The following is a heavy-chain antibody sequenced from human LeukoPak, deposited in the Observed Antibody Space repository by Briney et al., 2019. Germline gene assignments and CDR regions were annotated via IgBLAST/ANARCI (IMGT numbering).Heavy chain of an antibody. D-gene: IGHD5-12*01. CDR1: GGTFSSYA. Sequence: SVKVSCKASGGTFSSYAISWVRLAPGPGLEWMGGIIPIFGTANYAQKFQGRVTITADESTSTAYMELSSLRSEDTAVYYCATRRGKRGYSGYDSVGFDYWGQGTLVTVSS. CDR2: IIPIFGTA. J-gene: IGHJ4*02. CDR3: ATRRGKRGYSGYDSVGFDY. V-gene: IGHV1-69*01.